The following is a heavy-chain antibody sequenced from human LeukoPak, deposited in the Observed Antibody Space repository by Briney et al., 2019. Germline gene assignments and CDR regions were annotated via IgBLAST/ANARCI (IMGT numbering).Heavy chain of an antibody. CDR2: IYTSGST. CDR1: GGSISSGSYY. Sequence: SQTLSLTFTVSGGSISSGSYYWSWIRQPAGKGLEWIGRIYTSGSTNYNPSLKSRVTISVDTSKNQFSLKLSSVTAADTAVYYCARDVDYGGFFDYWGQGTLVTVSS. CDR3: ARDVDYGGFFDY. V-gene: IGHV4-61*02. J-gene: IGHJ4*02. D-gene: IGHD4-23*01.